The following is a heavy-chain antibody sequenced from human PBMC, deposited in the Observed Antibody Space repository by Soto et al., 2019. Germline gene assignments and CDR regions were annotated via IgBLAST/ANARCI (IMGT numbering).Heavy chain of an antibody. CDR2: INAGNGNT. V-gene: IGHV1-3*01. CDR1: GYTFTSYA. Sequence: ASVKVSCKASGYTFTSYAMHWVRQAPGQRLEWMGWINAGNGNTKYSQKFQGRVTITRDTSASTAYMELSSLRSEDTAVYYCARDRHIVVVTAIPTHWGQGTLVTVSS. J-gene: IGHJ4*02. D-gene: IGHD2-21*02. CDR3: ARDRHIVVVTAIPTH.